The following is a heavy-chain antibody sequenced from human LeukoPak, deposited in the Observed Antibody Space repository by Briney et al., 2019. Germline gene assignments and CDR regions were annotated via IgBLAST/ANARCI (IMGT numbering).Heavy chain of an antibody. CDR3: AREDRDGYNSRGNWFDP. Sequence: SETLSLTCTVSGHSISRYYWTWIRHPPGKRLEWIGYIYNTGSANYNPSFKGRVTLSVDTSKDQFSLKLSSVTAADTAVYYCAREDRDGYNSRGNWFDPWGQGTLVTVSS. CDR1: GHSISRYY. V-gene: IGHV4-59*01. D-gene: IGHD5-24*01. J-gene: IGHJ5*02. CDR2: IYNTGSA.